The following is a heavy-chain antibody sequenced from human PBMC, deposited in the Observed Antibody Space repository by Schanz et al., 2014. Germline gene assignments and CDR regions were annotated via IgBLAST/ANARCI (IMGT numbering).Heavy chain of an antibody. D-gene: IGHD6-19*01. V-gene: IGHV3-11*05. CDR1: GFTFRDYY. J-gene: IGHJ4*02. Sequence: VQLVESGGGLVQPGGSLRLSCAASGFTFRDYYMSWIRQAPGKGLEWVSDISSGSSYANYADSVKGRFTISRDYSKNTLYLQMSSLRAEDTAIYYCAKLSSSGRLAGYFDYWGQGALVTVSS. CDR2: ISSGSSYA. CDR3: AKLSSSGRLAGYFDY.